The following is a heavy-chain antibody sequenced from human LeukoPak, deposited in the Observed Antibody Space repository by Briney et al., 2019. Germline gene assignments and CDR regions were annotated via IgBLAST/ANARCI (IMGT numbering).Heavy chain of an antibody. V-gene: IGHV4-59*01. D-gene: IGHD2-2*02. CDR1: GGSISSYY. J-gene: IGHJ5*02. CDR3: ARGGYCSSTSCYRPDWFDP. CDR2: ICYSGST. Sequence: SETLSLTCTVSGGSISSYYWSWIRQPPGKGLEWIGYICYSGSTNYNPSLKSRVTISVDTSKNQFSLKLSSVTAADTAVYYCARGGYCSSTSCYRPDWFDPWGQGTLVTVSS.